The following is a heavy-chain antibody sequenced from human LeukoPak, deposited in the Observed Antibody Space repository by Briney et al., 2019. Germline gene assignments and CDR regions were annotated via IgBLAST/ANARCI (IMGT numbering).Heavy chain of an antibody. J-gene: IGHJ6*03. CDR2: IYYSGST. Sequence: PSETLSLTCTVSGGSISSYYWSWIRRPPGKGLEWIGYIYYSGSTNYNPSLKSRVTISVDTSKNQFSLKLSSVTAADTAVYYCASAGYSYGPAFYMDVWGKGTTVTVSS. V-gene: IGHV4-59*01. CDR1: GGSISSYY. D-gene: IGHD5-18*01. CDR3: ASAGYSYGPAFYMDV.